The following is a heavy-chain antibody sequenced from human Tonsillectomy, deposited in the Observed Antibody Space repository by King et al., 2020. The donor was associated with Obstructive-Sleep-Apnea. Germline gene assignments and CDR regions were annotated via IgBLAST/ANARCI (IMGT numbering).Heavy chain of an antibody. CDR1: GFTFSSYG. Sequence: VQLVESGGGVVQPGRSLRLSCAASGFTFSSYGMHWVRQAPGKGLEWVAVISYDGSNKYYADSVKGRFTISRDNSKNTMYLQMNSLRAEDTAVYYCAKAQHLEPFDYWGQGTLVTVSS. V-gene: IGHV3-30*18. CDR3: AKAQHLEPFDY. CDR2: ISYDGSNK. J-gene: IGHJ4*02. D-gene: IGHD5-24*01.